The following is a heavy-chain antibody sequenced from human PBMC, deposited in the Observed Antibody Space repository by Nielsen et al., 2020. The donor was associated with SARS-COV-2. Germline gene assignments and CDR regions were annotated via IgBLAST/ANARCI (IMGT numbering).Heavy chain of an antibody. V-gene: IGHV5-10-1*01. CDR3: ARPTGDAYNSFDY. CDR1: GYSFTSYW. CDR2: IDPSDSYT. Sequence: GESPKISRQGSGYSFTSYWISWVRQMPGKGLEWMGRIDPSDSYTNYSPSFQGHVTISADKSISTAYLQWSSLKASDTAMYYCARPTGDAYNSFDYWGKGTLVTVSS. D-gene: IGHD5-24*01. J-gene: IGHJ4*02.